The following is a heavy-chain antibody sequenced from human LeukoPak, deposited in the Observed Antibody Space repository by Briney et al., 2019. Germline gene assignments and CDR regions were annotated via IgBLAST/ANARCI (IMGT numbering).Heavy chain of an antibody. V-gene: IGHV3-23*01. Sequence: GGSLRLSCAASGFTFSSYAMSWVRQAPGKGLEWVSAISGNGGSTYYADSVKGRFAISRDNSKNTLYLQMNSLRAEDTAVYYCAARYSGYDLRFDYWGQGTLVTVSS. CDR3: AARYSGYDLRFDY. CDR1: GFTFSSYA. CDR2: ISGNGGST. J-gene: IGHJ4*02. D-gene: IGHD5-12*01.